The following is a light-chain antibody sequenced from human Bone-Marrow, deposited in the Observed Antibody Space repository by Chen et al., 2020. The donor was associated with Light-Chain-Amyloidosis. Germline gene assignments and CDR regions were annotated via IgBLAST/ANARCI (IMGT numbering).Light chain of an antibody. J-gene: IGLJ2*01. CDR1: DLPTKY. CDR2: RDT. CDR3: QSADSSGTYEVI. Sequence: SHELPQPPSVSVSPGQTARTPCSGDDLPTKYAYWYQQKPGQAPVLVIHRDTERPSGISERFSGSSSGTTATLTISGVQAEDEADYHCQSADSSGTYEVIFGGGTKLTVL. V-gene: IGLV3-25*03.